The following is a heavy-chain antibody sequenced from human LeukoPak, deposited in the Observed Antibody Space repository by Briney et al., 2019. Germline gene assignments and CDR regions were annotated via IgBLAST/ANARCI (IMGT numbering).Heavy chain of an antibody. Sequence: PGGSLRLSCAASGFTFSSYGMHWVRQAPGKGLEWVAFISYDGNNKYYADSVKGRFTISRDSSKNTLYLQMNSLRAEDTAVYSCAKDHDYGDYAVDYWGQGTLVTVSS. V-gene: IGHV3-30*18. CDR2: ISYDGNNK. CDR3: AKDHDYGDYAVDY. D-gene: IGHD4-17*01. CDR1: GFTFSSYG. J-gene: IGHJ4*02.